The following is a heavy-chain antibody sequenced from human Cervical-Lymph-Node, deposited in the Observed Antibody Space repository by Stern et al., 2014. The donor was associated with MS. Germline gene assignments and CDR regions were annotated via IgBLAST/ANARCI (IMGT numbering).Heavy chain of an antibody. J-gene: IGHJ4*02. CDR1: GFSLNTIGVG. CDR3: AHILNYCIRTACSTDYFDY. D-gene: IGHD2-2*02. V-gene: IGHV2-5*02. CDR2: IYWDDNK. Sequence: QITLKESGPTLVKPTQTLTLTCTFSGFSLNTIGVGVGRIRQPPGTALEWRVLIYWDDNKRYSPSLKSTLTITKHSSKNRVVLTKTNIHPMDTATYYCAHILNYCIRTACSTDYFDYWGQGTLVTVSS.